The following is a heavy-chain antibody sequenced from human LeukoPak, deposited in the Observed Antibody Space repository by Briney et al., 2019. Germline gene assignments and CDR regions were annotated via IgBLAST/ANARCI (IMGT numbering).Heavy chain of an antibody. V-gene: IGHV1-8*01. CDR1: GYTFTSYD. J-gene: IGHJ4*02. D-gene: IGHD2-2*01. CDR2: MNPNSGNT. CDR3: ARGQTTVPAVDY. Sequence: ASVKVSCKASGYTFTSYDINWVRQATGQGLEWMGWMNPNSGNTGYAQKFQGRVTMTRNTSISTAYMELSSLRSEDTAVYYCARGQTTVPAVDYWGQGTLVTVSS.